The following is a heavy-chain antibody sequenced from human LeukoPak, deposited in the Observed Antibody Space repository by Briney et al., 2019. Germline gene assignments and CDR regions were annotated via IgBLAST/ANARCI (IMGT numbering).Heavy chain of an antibody. Sequence: SVKVSCKASGGTFSSYAISWVRRAPGQGLEWMGGIIPIFGTANYAQKFQGRVTITADESTSTAYMELSSLRSEDTAVYYCASDDYYDSSGYHNWFDPWGQGTLVTVSS. D-gene: IGHD3-22*01. CDR1: GGTFSSYA. V-gene: IGHV1-69*01. J-gene: IGHJ5*02. CDR3: ASDDYYDSSGYHNWFDP. CDR2: IIPIFGTA.